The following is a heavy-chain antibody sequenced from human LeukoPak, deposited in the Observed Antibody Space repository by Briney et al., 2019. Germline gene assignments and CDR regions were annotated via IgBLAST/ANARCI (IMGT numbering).Heavy chain of an antibody. CDR3: ARTLRRDGYNYYDY. CDR2: IIPILGIA. CDR1: GGTFSSYA. J-gene: IGHJ4*02. V-gene: IGHV1-69*04. D-gene: IGHD5-24*01. Sequence: SVKVSCNASGGTFSSYAISWVRQAPGQGLEWMGRIIPILGIANYAQKFQGRVTITADKSTSTAYMELSSLRSEDTAVYYCARTLRRDGYNYYDYWGQGTLVTVSS.